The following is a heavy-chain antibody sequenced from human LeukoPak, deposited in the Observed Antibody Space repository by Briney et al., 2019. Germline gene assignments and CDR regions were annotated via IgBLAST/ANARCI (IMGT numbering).Heavy chain of an antibody. CDR1: DFTFSQFG. D-gene: IGHD6-13*01. V-gene: IGHV3-23*01. CDR3: AKTGIAAAGIAFDY. J-gene: IGHJ4*02. CDR2: ISGSGGST. Sequence: GGSLRLSCAASDFTFSQFGMSWVRQAPGKRLEWVSAISGSGGSTYYADSVKGRFTISRDNSKNTLYLQMNSLRAEDTAVYYCAKTGIAAAGIAFDYWGQGTLVTVSS.